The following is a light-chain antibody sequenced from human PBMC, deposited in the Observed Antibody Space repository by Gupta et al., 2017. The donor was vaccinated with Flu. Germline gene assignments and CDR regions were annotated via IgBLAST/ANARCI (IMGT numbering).Light chain of an antibody. Sequence: IVMTQSPATLSISPGERATLYCRASQTISNNLAWYQQKPGQAPRLLIYGASTRATGVPPRFSGSGSGTEFTLTISSLQTDDFAVYNCQQYHNWPPWAFGQGTKVEIK. CDR3: QQYHNWPPWA. V-gene: IGKV3-15*01. CDR2: GAS. J-gene: IGKJ1*01. CDR1: QTISNN.